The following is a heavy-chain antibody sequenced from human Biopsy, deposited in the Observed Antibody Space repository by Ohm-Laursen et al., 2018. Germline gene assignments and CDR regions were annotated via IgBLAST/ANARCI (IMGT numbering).Heavy chain of an antibody. D-gene: IGHD6-6*01. Sequence: LRLSCSASGFSVSSYDMNWVRQAPGKGLEWISYISETSSHIYDADSVRGRFTVARDIAKNSLYLQLNSLRVEDTAVYYCARGSSRRAREGGMDVWGQGTTVTVSS. CDR2: ISETSSHI. V-gene: IGHV3-21*01. CDR3: ARGSSRRAREGGMDV. J-gene: IGHJ6*02. CDR1: GFSVSSYD.